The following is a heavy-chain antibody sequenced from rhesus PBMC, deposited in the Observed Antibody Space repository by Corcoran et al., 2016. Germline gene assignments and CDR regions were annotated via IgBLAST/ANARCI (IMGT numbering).Heavy chain of an antibody. Sequence: DVQLVETGGGLVKPGGSLRLSCVASGFTFSGYEMHWVRQAPGKGLEWVSVISESGGTIYNADSVKGRFTISRDNAKNSLFLQMNSLRAEDTAVYYCTRARGGGGYSNYDYWGQGVLVSVSS. V-gene: IGHV3-100*02. CDR3: TRARGGGGYSNYDY. CDR1: GFTFSGYE. D-gene: IGHD5-24*01. CDR2: ISESGGTI. J-gene: IGHJ4*01.